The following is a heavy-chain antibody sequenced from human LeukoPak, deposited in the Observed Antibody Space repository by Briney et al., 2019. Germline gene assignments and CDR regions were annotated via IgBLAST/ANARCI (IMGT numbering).Heavy chain of an antibody. V-gene: IGHV3-33*01. J-gene: IGHJ4*02. Sequence: PGGSLRLSCAASGFTFSSYGMHWVRQAPGKGLEWVALIWYDGTNKYYADSVKGRFTISRDSSKNTLYLQMNNLRAEDTAVYYCARGPYYYDISGSPRGGYWGQGTLVTVSS. CDR2: IWYDGTNK. D-gene: IGHD3-22*01. CDR1: GFTFSSYG. CDR3: ARGPYYYDISGSPRGGY.